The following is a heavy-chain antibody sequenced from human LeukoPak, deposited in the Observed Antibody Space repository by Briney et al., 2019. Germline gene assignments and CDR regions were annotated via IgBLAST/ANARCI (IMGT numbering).Heavy chain of an antibody. CDR1: GFTFTNYA. V-gene: IGHV3-23*01. CDR3: AKDRARGGATDFEY. J-gene: IGHJ4*02. D-gene: IGHD1-26*01. Sequence: PGGSLRLSCAASGFTFTNYAMSWVRQAPGKGLEWVSAINGGGDSTYYTDSVKGRFTDSRDNSKNTLFLQMSGLRAEDTAVYYCAKDRARGGATDFEYWGQGTLVTVSS. CDR2: INGGGDST.